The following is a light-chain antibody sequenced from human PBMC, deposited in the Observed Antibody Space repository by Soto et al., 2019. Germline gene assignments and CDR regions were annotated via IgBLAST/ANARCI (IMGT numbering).Light chain of an antibody. CDR2: GAS. CDR3: QQYNNWPQT. CDR1: QSVSSN. V-gene: IGKV3-15*01. Sequence: EIVMTQSPATLSVSPGERATLSCRASQSVSSNLVWYQQKPGQAPRLLIYGASTRATGIPARFSGSGSGTDFTLTISSLQSEDFAVYYCQQYNNWPQTFGQETKVEIK. J-gene: IGKJ1*01.